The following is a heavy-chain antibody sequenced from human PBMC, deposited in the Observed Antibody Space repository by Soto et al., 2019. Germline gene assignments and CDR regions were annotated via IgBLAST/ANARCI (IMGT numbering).Heavy chain of an antibody. CDR1: GYTFTGYY. J-gene: IGHJ4*02. CDR2: INPNSGGT. Sequence: ASVKVSCKASGYTFTGYYMHWVRQAPGQGLEWMGWINPNSGGTNYAQKFQGWVTMTRDTSTSTAYMELRRLRSDDTAVYYCAREKSSSWYHHFDYWGQGTLVTVSS. CDR3: AREKSSSWYHHFDY. D-gene: IGHD6-13*01. V-gene: IGHV1-2*04.